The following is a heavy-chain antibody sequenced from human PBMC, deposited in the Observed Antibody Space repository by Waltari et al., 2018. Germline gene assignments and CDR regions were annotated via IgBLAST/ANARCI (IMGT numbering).Heavy chain of an antibody. CDR3: AGDRAIGLFFDY. CDR1: GAPLSGNYW. D-gene: IGHD2-2*01. Sequence: QVQLQESGQGLVKPSGTLSLTCAVSGAPLSGNYWWSWVRQSPEKGLEWIGKVHHSGKTHYNPSLQSRVTISLDKPKNQFSLNLNSVTAADTAVYYCAGDRAIGLFFDYWGRGTLVTVSS. J-gene: IGHJ4*02. V-gene: IGHV4-4*02. CDR2: VHHSGKT.